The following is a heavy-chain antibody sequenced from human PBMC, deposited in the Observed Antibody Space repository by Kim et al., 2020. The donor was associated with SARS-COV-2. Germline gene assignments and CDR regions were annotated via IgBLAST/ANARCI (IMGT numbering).Heavy chain of an antibody. CDR3: AREGYCTNGVCYRWFDP. Sequence: SETLSLTCTVSGGSISSYYWSWIRQPAGKGLEWIGRIYTSGSTNYNPSLKSRVTMSVDTSKNQFSLKLSSVTAADTAVYYCAREGYCTNGVCYRWFDPWGQGTLVTVSS. CDR2: IYTSGST. J-gene: IGHJ5*02. V-gene: IGHV4-4*07. CDR1: GGSISSYY. D-gene: IGHD2-8*01.